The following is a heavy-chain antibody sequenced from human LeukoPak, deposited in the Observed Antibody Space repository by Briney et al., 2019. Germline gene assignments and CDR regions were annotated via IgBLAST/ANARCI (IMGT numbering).Heavy chain of an antibody. CDR3: ARAFDNWNYNVLFDY. J-gene: IGHJ4*02. V-gene: IGHV4-30-2*01. CDR1: GGSISSGGYS. D-gene: IGHD1-7*01. CDR2: IYHSGST. Sequence: SQTLSLTCAVSGGSISSGGYSWSWIRQPPGKGLEWIGYIYHSGSTYYNPSLKSRVTISVDRSKNQFSLKLSSVTAADTAVYYCARAFDNWNYNVLFDYWGQGTLVTVSS.